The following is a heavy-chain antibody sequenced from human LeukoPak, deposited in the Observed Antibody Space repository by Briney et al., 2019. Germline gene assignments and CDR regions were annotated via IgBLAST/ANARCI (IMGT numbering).Heavy chain of an antibody. CDR3: ARDLGGWVFDY. CDR2: ISSSSSYT. D-gene: IGHD2-15*01. CDR1: GFTFSSYS. J-gene: IGHJ4*02. Sequence: GGSLRLSCAASGFTFSSYSMNWVRQAPGKGLEWVSSISSSSSYTYYADSVKGRFTISRDNAKNSLYLQMNSLRAEDTAVYYSARDLGGWVFDYWGQGTLVTVSS. V-gene: IGHV3-21*01.